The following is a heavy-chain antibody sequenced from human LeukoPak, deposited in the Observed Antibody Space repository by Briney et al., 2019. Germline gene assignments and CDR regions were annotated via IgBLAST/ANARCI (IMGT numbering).Heavy chain of an antibody. CDR1: GGTFSSYA. V-gene: IGHV1-69*13. CDR3: ASKRGYSYGFDY. CDR2: IIPIFGTA. Sequence: SVKVSCKASGGTFSSYAISWVRQAPGQGLEWMGGIIPIFGTANYAQKSQGRVTITADESTNTAYMELSSLRSEDTAVYYCASKRGYSYGFDYWGQGTLVTVSS. J-gene: IGHJ4*02. D-gene: IGHD5-18*01.